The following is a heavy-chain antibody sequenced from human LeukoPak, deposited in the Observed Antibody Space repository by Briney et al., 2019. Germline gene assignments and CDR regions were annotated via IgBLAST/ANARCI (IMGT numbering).Heavy chain of an antibody. J-gene: IGHJ6*03. CDR2: IYPGDSDT. CDR1: GYSFTNYW. CDR3: ARHHMTSVTTDPFYYIDV. V-gene: IGHV5-51*01. D-gene: IGHD4-17*01. Sequence: GESLKISCKVSGYSFTNYWIGWVRQMPAKGLEWMGIIYPGDSDTRYSPSFQGQVTISADKSISTAYLQWSSLKASDTAIYYCARHHMTSVTTDPFYYIDVWGTGATVTVSS.